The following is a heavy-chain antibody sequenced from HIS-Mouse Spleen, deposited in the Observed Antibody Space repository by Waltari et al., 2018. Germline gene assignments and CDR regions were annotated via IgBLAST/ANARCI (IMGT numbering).Heavy chain of an antibody. J-gene: IGHJ4*02. CDR1: GCTVSSNY. D-gene: IGHD6-13*01. V-gene: IGHV3-66*01. CDR3: ARDIKAAAC. CDR2: FSSGGST. Sequence: EVQLVESGGGLVQPGGSLRLSWAASGCTVSSNYMAWVRPAPGTRMEWVSLFSSGGSTYYADSVKGIFTISRDNSKNTLYLQMNSLRAEDTAVYYCARDIKAAACWGQGTLVTVSS.